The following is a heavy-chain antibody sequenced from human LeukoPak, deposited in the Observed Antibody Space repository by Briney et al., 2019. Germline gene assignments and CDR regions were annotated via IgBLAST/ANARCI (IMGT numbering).Heavy chain of an antibody. CDR1: GYSISSGYY. J-gene: IGHJ6*03. CDR2: IYHSGST. Sequence: SETLSLTCADSGYSISSGYYWGWIRQPPGKGLEWIGSIYHSGSTYYNPSLKSRVTISVDTSKNQFSLKLSSVTAADTAVYYCARVQNYYYNYMDVWGKGTTVTVSS. V-gene: IGHV4-38-2*01. CDR3: ARVQNYYYNYMDV.